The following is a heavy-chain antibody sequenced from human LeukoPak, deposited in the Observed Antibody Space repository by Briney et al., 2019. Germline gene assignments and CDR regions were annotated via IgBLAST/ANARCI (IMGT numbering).Heavy chain of an antibody. D-gene: IGHD5-12*01. CDR2: IYYSGST. J-gene: IGHJ6*03. V-gene: IGHV4-31*03. Sequence: SETLTLTCTVSGGSISSGGYYWSWIRQHPGKGLEWIGYIYYSGSTCYNPSLKSRVTISVDTSKNQFSLKLSSVTAADTAVYYCARYSGYDLYYYYYYMDVWGKGTTVAVSS. CDR1: GGSISSGGYY. CDR3: ARYSGYDLYYYYYYMDV.